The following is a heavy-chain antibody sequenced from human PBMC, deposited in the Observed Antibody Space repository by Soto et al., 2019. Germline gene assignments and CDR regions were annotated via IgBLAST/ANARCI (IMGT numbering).Heavy chain of an antibody. CDR2: IYYSGST. D-gene: IGHD6-19*01. CDR3: ARSRYTSGWWTPPFDY. V-gene: IGHV4-59*01. CDR1: GGSISSYY. J-gene: IGHJ4*02. Sequence: QVQLQESGPGLVKPSESLSLTCAVSGGSISSYYWSWIRQPPGKGLEWIGYIYYSGSTNYNPSLNARVTISVDTSKTQFSLKLTSVTAADTAVYYCARSRYTSGWWTPPFDYWGQGTLVTVSS.